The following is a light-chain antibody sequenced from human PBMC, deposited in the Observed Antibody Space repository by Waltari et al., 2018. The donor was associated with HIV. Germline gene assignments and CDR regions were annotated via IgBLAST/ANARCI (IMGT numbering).Light chain of an antibody. J-gene: IGLJ3*02. CDR2: RNN. Sequence: PGRRVTISCSGSSSNIGSKYVYWYQQLPGTAPKLLIYRNNQRPSGVPDRFSGSKSGTSASLAISGLRSEDEADYYCTAWDDSLSVWVFGGGTKLTVL. V-gene: IGLV1-47*01. CDR3: TAWDDSLSVWV. CDR1: SSNIGSKY.